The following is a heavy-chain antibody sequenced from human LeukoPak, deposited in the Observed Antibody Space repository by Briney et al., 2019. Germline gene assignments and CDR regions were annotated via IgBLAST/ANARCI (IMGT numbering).Heavy chain of an antibody. CDR1: GGSISGYY. CDR2: IYYSGST. D-gene: IGHD1-1*01. V-gene: IGHV4-59*08. CDR3: ARHPSTGSRIFDY. J-gene: IGHJ4*02. Sequence: AETLSLTCTVAGGSISGYYWSWIRQPPGKGLEWIGYIYYSGSTNYNPDLNSRVTISVDTSKNQFSLELSSVTAADTAVYYCARHPSTGSRIFDYWGQGTLVTVSS.